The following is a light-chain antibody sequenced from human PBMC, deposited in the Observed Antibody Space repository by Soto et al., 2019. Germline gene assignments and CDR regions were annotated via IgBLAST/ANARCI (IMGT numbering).Light chain of an antibody. V-gene: IGKV1-5*01. CDR2: DAS. J-gene: IGKJ1*01. CDR3: QQYNSYSRT. CDR1: QSISSW. Sequence: DIQMIQSPSTPSASVGERVTITCRASQSISSWLAWYQQKPGKAPKLLIYDASSLESGVPSRFSGSGSGTEFTLTISSLQPDDFATYYCQQYNSYSRTFGQGPKVDIK.